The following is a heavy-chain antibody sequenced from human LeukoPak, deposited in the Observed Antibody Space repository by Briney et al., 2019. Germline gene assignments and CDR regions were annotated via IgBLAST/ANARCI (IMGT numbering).Heavy chain of an antibody. Sequence: PGRSLTLSCAASGFTFSSYAMHWVRQAPGKGLEWVAVISYDGSNKYYADAVKGRFTISRDNSKNTLYLQMNSLGAEDTAVYYCARLYYYDSSGLVDYWGQGTLVTVSS. V-gene: IGHV3-30*04. CDR3: ARLYYYDSSGLVDY. J-gene: IGHJ4*02. D-gene: IGHD3-22*01. CDR1: GFTFSSYA. CDR2: ISYDGSNK.